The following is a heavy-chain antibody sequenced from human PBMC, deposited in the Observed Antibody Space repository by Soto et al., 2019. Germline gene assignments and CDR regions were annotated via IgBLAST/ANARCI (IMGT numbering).Heavy chain of an antibody. CDR2: IVVGSGNT. V-gene: IGHV1-58*02. J-gene: IGHJ6*02. D-gene: IGHD3-9*01. Sequence: SVKVSCKASGFTFTSSAMQWVRQARGQRLEWIGWIVVGSGNTNYAQKFQERVTITRDMSTSTAYMELSSLRSEDTAVYYCAADRVRYFDWPPRLDVWGQGTSVTVSS. CDR3: AADRVRYFDWPPRLDV. CDR1: GFTFTSSA.